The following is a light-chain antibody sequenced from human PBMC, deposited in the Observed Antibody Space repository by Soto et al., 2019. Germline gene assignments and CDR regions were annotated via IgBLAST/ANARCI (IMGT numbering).Light chain of an antibody. V-gene: IGLV2-14*01. Sequence: QSALTQPASVSGSLGQSITISCTGTSSDVGAYNYVSWYQQQPGKAPKLMISEVSSRPSGVSNRFSGSKSGNTASLIISGLQAEDEADYYCCSFTSITTYVFGTGTKVTV. CDR3: CSFTSITTYV. CDR1: SSDVGAYNY. J-gene: IGLJ1*01. CDR2: EVS.